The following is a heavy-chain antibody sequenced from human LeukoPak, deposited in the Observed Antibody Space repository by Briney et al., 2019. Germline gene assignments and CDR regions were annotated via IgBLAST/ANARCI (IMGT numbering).Heavy chain of an antibody. J-gene: IGHJ5*02. CDR1: GFTFSSYG. D-gene: IGHD6-13*01. Sequence: PGGSLRLSCAASGFTFSSYGMHWVRQAPGKGLEWVAVISYDGSNKYYADSVKGRFTISRDNSKNTLYLQMSSLRAEDTAVYYCAAGYSTRFDPWGQGTLVTVSS. V-gene: IGHV3-30*03. CDR2: ISYDGSNK. CDR3: AAGYSTRFDP.